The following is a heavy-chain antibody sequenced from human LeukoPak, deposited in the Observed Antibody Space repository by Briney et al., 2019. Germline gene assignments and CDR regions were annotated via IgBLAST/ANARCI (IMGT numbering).Heavy chain of an antibody. D-gene: IGHD2-21*02. J-gene: IGHJ4*02. CDR2: IYHSGSA. CDR1: GGSVSSTNS. V-gene: IGHV4-4*02. CDR3: ARVDPPRRLDY. Sequence: SETLSLTCAVSGGSVSSTNSWSWVRQSPGKGLEWIGEIYHSGSANYNPSLRSRVTMSLDKSKNQFSLKLSSVTAADTAVYYCARVDPPRRLDYWGQGTLVTGSS.